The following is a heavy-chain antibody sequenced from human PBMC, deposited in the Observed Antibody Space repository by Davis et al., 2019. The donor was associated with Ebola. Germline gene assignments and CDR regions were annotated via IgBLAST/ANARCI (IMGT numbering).Heavy chain of an antibody. CDR1: GFRFSTYG. D-gene: IGHD3-10*01. Sequence: PGGSLRLSCAASGFRFSTYGMHWVRQAPGKGLEWVASMSYDGRHTSYIDSVKGRFTISRDNSTNTLYLQMNSLRAEDTAVYFCAKEYCSKSGTYCTYFEDWGQGTQVTVSS. CDR2: MSYDGRHT. CDR3: AKEYCSKSGTYCTYFED. J-gene: IGHJ4*02. V-gene: IGHV3-30*18.